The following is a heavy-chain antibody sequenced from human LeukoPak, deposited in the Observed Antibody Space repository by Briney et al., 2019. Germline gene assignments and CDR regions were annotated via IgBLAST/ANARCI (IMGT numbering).Heavy chain of an antibody. CDR1: GGSISSSSYY. J-gene: IGHJ3*02. CDR3: ARPYENGGNSFAFDI. CDR2: MYYSGIT. Sequence: KSSETLSLTCTVSGGSISSSSYYWGWIRQPPGKGLEWIGTMYYSGITYYNPSLKSRVTISVDTSKNQFSLKLSSVTAADTAVYYCARPYENGGNSFAFDIWGQGTMATVSS. D-gene: IGHD4-23*01. V-gene: IGHV4-39*01.